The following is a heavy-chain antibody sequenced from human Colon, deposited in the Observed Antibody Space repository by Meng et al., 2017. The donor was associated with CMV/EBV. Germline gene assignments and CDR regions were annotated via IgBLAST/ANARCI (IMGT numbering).Heavy chain of an antibody. J-gene: IGHJ5*02. CDR2: LYSGGDT. Sequence: GGSLRLSCAASGFTISSNYMSWIRQAPGKGLEWVSALYSGGDTYYADSVKGRFTISKDNSNNTLYLQMNSLRTEDTAVYYCARLNGGNSGDWFDPWGQGTLVTVSS. V-gene: IGHV3-66*02. D-gene: IGHD4-23*01. CDR1: GFTISSNY. CDR3: ARLNGGNSGDWFDP.